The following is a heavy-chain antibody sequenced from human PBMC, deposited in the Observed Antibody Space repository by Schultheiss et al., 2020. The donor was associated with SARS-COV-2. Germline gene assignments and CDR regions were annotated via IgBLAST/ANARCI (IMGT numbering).Heavy chain of an antibody. CDR1: GYTFTGYY. D-gene: IGHD4-17*01. CDR2: INPNSGGT. J-gene: IGHJ6*02. Sequence: ASVKVSCKASGYTFTGYYMHWVRQAPGQGLEWMGWINPNSGGTNYAQKFQGWVTMTRDTSISTAYMELSRLRSDDTAVYYCARGSLDYGDYGMDVWGQGTTVTVSS. V-gene: IGHV1-2*04. CDR3: ARGSLDYGDYGMDV.